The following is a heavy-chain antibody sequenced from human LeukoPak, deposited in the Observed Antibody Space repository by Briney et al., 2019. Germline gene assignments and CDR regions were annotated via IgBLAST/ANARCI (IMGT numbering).Heavy chain of an antibody. CDR2: VSGSGGTT. CDR3: AKYYDFWSGYSQHYYYMDV. Sequence: GGSLRLSCAASGFTFSSYAMSWVRQAPGKGLEWVSGVSGSGGTTYYADSVKGRFTISRDNSKNTLYLQMNSLRAEDTAVYYCAKYYDFWSGYSQHYYYMDVWGKGTTVTVSS. D-gene: IGHD3-3*01. V-gene: IGHV3-23*01. CDR1: GFTFSSYA. J-gene: IGHJ6*03.